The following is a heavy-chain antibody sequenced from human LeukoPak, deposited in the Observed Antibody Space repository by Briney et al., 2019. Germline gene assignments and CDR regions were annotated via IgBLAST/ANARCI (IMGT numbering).Heavy chain of an antibody. V-gene: IGHV3-23*01. CDR1: GFQFSNYG. CDR2: SGNAGGI. J-gene: IGHJ4*02. CDR3: AKATGTLGN. Sequence: GGSLRLSCAASGFQFSNYGMSWVRQAPGKGLEWVSASGNAGGIYYADSVKGRFTISRDTSKNMLYLQMNSLTAEDTAMYYCAKATGTLGNWGQGTLVTVSS. D-gene: IGHD1-1*01.